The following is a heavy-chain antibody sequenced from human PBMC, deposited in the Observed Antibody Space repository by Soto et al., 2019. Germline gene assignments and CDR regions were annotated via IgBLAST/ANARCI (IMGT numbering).Heavy chain of an antibody. CDR1: GFTFSSYA. V-gene: IGHV3-64*01. CDR2: ISSNGGST. D-gene: IGHD3-3*01. J-gene: IGHJ6*03. CDR3: ARGRFTIFGIVIIPVSGYDYYMDV. Sequence: GGSLRLSCAASGFTFSSYAMHWVRQAPGKGLEYVSAISSNGGSTYYANSVKGRFTISRDNSKNTLFLQMGSLRAEDMAVYYCARGRFTIFGIVIIPVSGYDYYMDVWGKGTTVTVSS.